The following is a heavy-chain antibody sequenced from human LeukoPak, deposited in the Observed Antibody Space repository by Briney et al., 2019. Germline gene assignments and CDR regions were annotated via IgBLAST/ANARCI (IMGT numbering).Heavy chain of an antibody. Sequence: PSETLSLTCTVSGGSISSSSYYWGWIRQPPGKGLEWIGSIYYSGSTYYNPSLKSRVTISVDTSKNQFSLKLSSVTAADTAVYYCATYGSGSPPLDYWGQGTLVTVSS. V-gene: IGHV4-39*01. CDR1: GGSISSSSYY. D-gene: IGHD3-10*01. CDR2: IYYSGST. CDR3: ATYGSGSPPLDY. J-gene: IGHJ4*02.